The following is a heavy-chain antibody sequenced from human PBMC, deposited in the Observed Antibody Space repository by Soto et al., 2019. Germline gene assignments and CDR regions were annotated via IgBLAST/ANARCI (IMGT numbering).Heavy chain of an antibody. J-gene: IGHJ6*03. CDR1: GYTFTSYD. D-gene: IGHD6-13*01. Sequence: QVQLVQSGAEVKKPGASVKVSCKASGYTFTSYDINWVRQATGQGLEWMGWMNPNSGNTGYAQKLQGRVTMTRNTSISTAYMELSSLRSEDTAVYYCARVVSSSWYLSDYYYYYMDVWGKGTTVTVSS. CDR2: MNPNSGNT. V-gene: IGHV1-8*01. CDR3: ARVVSSSWYLSDYYYYYMDV.